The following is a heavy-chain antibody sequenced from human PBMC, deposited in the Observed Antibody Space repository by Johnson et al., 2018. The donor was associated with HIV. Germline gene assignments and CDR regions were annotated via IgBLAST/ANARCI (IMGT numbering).Heavy chain of an antibody. D-gene: IGHD1-14*01. CDR3: ARDVEPDPQAFDI. J-gene: IGHJ3*02. CDR2: ISWNSGSI. Sequence: QLVESGGGVVRPGGSLRLSCAASGFTFDDYAMHWVRQAPGMGLEWVSGISWNSGSIDYADSVKGRFTISRDNAENSLYRQMNSLRAEDTALYCCARDVEPDPQAFDIWGQGTMVTVSS. CDR1: GFTFDDYA. V-gene: IGHV3-9*01.